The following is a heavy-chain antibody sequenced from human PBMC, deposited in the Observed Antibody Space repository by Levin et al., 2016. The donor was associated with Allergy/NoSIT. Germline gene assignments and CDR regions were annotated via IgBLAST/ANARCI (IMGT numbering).Heavy chain of an antibody. J-gene: IGHJ5*02. CDR2: ISAYNGNT. Sequence: WVRQAPGQGLEWMGWISAYNGNTNYAQKLQGRVTMTTDTSTSTAYMELRSLRSDDTAVYYCARDQYYYGSGSPEGTMNWFDPWGQGTLVTVSS. D-gene: IGHD3-10*01. CDR3: ARDQYYYGSGSPEGTMNWFDP. V-gene: IGHV1-18*01.